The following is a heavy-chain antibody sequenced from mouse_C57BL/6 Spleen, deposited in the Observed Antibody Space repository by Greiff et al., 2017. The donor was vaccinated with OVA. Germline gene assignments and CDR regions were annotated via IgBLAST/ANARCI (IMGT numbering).Heavy chain of an antibody. CDR3: AREGISSIAYYYAMDY. D-gene: IGHD2-10*02. CDR1: GYTFTSYW. J-gene: IGHJ4*01. Sequence: VQLKQPGTELVKPGASVKLSCKASGYTFTSYWMHWVKQRPGQGLEWIGNINPSNGGTNYNEKFKSKATLTVDKSSSTAYMQLSSLTSEDSAVYYCAREGISSIAYYYAMDYWGQGTSVTVSS. V-gene: IGHV1-53*01. CDR2: INPSNGGT.